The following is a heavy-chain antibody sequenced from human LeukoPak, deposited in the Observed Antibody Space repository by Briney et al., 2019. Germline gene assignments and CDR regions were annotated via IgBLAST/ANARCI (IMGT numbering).Heavy chain of an antibody. CDR2: ISSSSSTI. V-gene: IGHV3-48*01. CDR1: GFTFRSYS. Sequence: GGSLRLSCAASGFTFRSYSMNWVRQAPGKGLEWVSYISSSSSTIYYADSVKGRFTISRDNAKNSLYLQMNSLRAEDTAVYYCARRRLGVLTDYWGQGTLVTVSS. CDR3: ARRRLGVLTDY. D-gene: IGHD3-3*01. J-gene: IGHJ4*02.